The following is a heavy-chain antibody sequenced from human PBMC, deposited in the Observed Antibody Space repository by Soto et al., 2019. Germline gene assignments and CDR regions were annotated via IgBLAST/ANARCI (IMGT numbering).Heavy chain of an antibody. CDR2: IIPIFGTA. J-gene: IGHJ6*02. V-gene: IGHV1-69*01. Sequence: QVQLVQSGAEVKKPGSSVKVSCKASGGTFSSYAISWVRQAPGQGLEWMGGIIPIFGTANYAQKFQGRGTITADESTSTAYMELSSLRSEDTAVYYCAREASLTVNYYYSGMDVWGQGTTVTVSS. D-gene: IGHD4-4*01. CDR3: AREASLTVNYYYSGMDV. CDR1: GGTFSSYA.